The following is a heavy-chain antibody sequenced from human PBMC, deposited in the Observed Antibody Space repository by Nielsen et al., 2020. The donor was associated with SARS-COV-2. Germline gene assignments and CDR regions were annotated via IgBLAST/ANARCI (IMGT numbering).Heavy chain of an antibody. V-gene: IGHV1-46*01. CDR1: GYTFTSYY. Sequence: ASVKVSCKASGYTFTSYYMHWVRQAPGQGLEWMGIINPSGGSTSYAQKFQGRVTMTRNTSISTAYMELSSLRSEDTAVYYCARGVYSSSWLVHWFDPWGQGTLVTVSS. CDR3: ARGVYSSSWLVHWFDP. J-gene: IGHJ5*02. D-gene: IGHD6-13*01. CDR2: INPSGGST.